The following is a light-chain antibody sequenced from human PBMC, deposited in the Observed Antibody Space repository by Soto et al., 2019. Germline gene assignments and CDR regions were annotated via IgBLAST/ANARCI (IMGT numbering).Light chain of an antibody. CDR2: GGT. CDR1: SSDVGSYNL. CDR3: CSYAGRGIPEV. J-gene: IGLJ1*01. Sequence: QSVLTQPASVSGSPGQSITISCTGSSSDVGSYNLVSWYQHHPGKAPKLVIYGGTNRPSGISNRFSGSKSGNTASLTISGLQAEDEADYHCCSYAGRGIPEVFGTGGKAADL. V-gene: IGLV2-23*01.